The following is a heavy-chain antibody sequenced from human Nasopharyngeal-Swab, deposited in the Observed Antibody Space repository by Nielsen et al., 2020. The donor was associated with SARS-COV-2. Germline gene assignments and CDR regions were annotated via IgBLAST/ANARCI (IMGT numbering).Heavy chain of an antibody. Sequence: GESLKISCAASGFAFSNAWMSWVRQAPGKGLEWVGRIKSRTDGGTAEYAAPVKGRFTMSRDDSKETLYLQMDSLKIEDTAVYYFRTELKWELTPINIWGQGTLVTVSS. CDR1: GFAFSNAW. J-gene: IGHJ4*02. CDR3: RTELKWELTPINI. CDR2: IKSRTDGGTA. D-gene: IGHD1-26*01. V-gene: IGHV3-15*01.